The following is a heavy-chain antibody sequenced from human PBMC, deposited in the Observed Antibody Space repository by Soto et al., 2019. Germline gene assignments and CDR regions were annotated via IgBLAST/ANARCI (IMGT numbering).Heavy chain of an antibody. D-gene: IGHD3-22*01. CDR3: ASGPLYYYDSSGYMGY. V-gene: IGHV1-18*01. Sequence: QVQLVQSGAEVKKPGASVKVSFKTSGYTFTSYDISWVREAPGQGIEWMGWISAYNGNTNYVQKLQGRVTMTTDTSTSTAYMELRSLRSDDTAGYYCASGPLYYYDSSGYMGYWGQGTLVTVSS. CDR1: GYTFTSYD. CDR2: ISAYNGNT. J-gene: IGHJ4*02.